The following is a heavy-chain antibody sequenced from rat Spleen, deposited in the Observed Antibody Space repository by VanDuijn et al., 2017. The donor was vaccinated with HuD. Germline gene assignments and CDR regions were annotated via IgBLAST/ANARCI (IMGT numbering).Heavy chain of an antibody. Sequence: EVQLVESGGGLVQPGRSLKVSCAASGFTFSDYYMAWVRQAPKKGLEWVASISYDGSSTYYGDSVKGRFTISRDNAKSTLYLQMNSLKCEDTATYYCTTSTYDWFVYWGQGTLVTVSS. J-gene: IGHJ3*01. D-gene: IGHD2-1*01. CDR3: TTSTYDWFVY. CDR2: ISYDGSST. V-gene: IGHV5-22*01. CDR1: GFTFSDYY.